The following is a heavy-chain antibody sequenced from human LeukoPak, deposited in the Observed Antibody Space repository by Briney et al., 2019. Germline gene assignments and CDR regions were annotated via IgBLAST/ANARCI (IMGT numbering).Heavy chain of an antibody. Sequence: ASVKVSCKASGYTFTSYDINWVRQATGQGLEWMGWMNPNSGNTGYAQKFQGRVTMTRNTSISTAYMELSSLRSEDTAVYYCAKRYCSSTTCYDDRGAFDYWGQGTLVTVSS. J-gene: IGHJ4*02. CDR3: AKRYCSSTTCYDDRGAFDY. V-gene: IGHV1-8*01. CDR2: MNPNSGNT. CDR1: GYTFTSYD. D-gene: IGHD2-2*01.